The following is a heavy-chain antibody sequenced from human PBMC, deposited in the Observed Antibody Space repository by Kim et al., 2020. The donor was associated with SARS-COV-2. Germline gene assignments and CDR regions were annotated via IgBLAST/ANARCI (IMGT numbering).Heavy chain of an antibody. CDR3: ARDRGGYSGYDTTYYFDY. J-gene: IGHJ4*02. V-gene: IGHV3-30*04. CDR1: GFTFSSYA. D-gene: IGHD5-12*01. CDR2: ISYDGSNK. Sequence: GGSLRLSCAASGFTFSSYAMHWVRQAPGKGLEWVAVISYDGSNKYYADSVKGRFTISRDNSKNTLYLQMNSLRAEDTAVYYCARDRGGYSGYDTTYYFDYWGQGTLVTVSS.